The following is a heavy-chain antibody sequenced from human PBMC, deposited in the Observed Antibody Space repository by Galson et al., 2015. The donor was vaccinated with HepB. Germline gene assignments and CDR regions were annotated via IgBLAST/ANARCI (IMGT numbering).Heavy chain of an antibody. J-gene: IGHJ6*02. D-gene: IGHD6-6*01. CDR3: ARVEYSSSSGNYYYGMDV. Sequence: TLSLTCAVYGGSFSGYYWSWIRQPPGKGLEWIGEINHSGSTNYNPSLKSRVTISVDTSKNQFSLKLSSVTAADTAVYYCARVEYSSSSGNYYYGMDVWGQGTTVTVSS. CDR2: INHSGST. CDR1: GGSFSGYY. V-gene: IGHV4-34*01.